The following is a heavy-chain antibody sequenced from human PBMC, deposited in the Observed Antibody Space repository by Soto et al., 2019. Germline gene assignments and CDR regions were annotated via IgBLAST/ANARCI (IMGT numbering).Heavy chain of an antibody. Sequence: SVKVSCKASGGTFSSYAISWVRQAPGQGLEWMGGIIPIFGTANYAQKFQGGVTITADESTSTAYMELSSLRSEDTAVYYCASMTTVTPPWFDPWGQGTLVTVSS. CDR3: ASMTTVTPPWFDP. J-gene: IGHJ5*02. CDR1: GGTFSSYA. D-gene: IGHD4-4*01. CDR2: IIPIFGTA. V-gene: IGHV1-69*13.